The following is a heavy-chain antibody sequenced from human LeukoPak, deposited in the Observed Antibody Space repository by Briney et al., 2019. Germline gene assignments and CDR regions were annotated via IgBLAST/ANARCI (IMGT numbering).Heavy chain of an antibody. D-gene: IGHD1-26*01. Sequence: VASVKVSCKASGGTFSSYAISWVRQAPGQGLEWMGWISAYNGNTNYAQKLQGRVTMTTDTSTSTAYMELRSLRSDDTAVYYCARDRGSGSYGLWGQGTLVTVSS. V-gene: IGHV1-18*01. J-gene: IGHJ4*02. CDR1: GGTFSSYA. CDR3: ARDRGSGSYGL. CDR2: ISAYNGNT.